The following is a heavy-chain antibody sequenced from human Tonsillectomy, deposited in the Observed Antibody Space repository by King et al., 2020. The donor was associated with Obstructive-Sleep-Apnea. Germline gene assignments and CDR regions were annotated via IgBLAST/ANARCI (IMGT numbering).Heavy chain of an antibody. CDR2: IKSRYDGGAA. J-gene: IGHJ4*02. V-gene: IGHV3-15*01. Sequence: VQLVESGGGLVEPGGSLRLSCTASGLTFTSAWKSLVRQAPVKGPEWVGRIKSRYDGGAADYAAFVKGRFTISRDDSKNTNDLQMSSLQGEDTAIYYCTTGDPRRDWGQGTLVTVSS. CDR1: GLTFTSAW. CDR3: TTGDPRRD.